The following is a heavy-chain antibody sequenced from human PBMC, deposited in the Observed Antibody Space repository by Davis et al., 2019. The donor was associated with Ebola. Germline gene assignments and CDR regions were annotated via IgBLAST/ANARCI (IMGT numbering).Heavy chain of an antibody. D-gene: IGHD3-3*01. CDR3: ARGRELRFLEWLFHRYYYYGMDV. CDR1: GGSFSGYY. V-gene: IGHV4-34*01. J-gene: IGHJ6*02. CDR2: INHSGST. Sequence: PGGSLRLSCAVYGGSFSGYYWSWIRQPPGKGLEWIGEINHSGSTNYNPSLKSRVTISVDTSKNQFSLKLSSVTAADTAVYYCARGRELRFLEWLFHRYYYYGMDVWGQGTTVTVSS.